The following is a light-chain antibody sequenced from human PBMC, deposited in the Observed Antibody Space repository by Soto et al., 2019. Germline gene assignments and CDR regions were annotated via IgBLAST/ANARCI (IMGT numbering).Light chain of an antibody. CDR3: GSYTSSSTPRV. J-gene: IGLJ1*01. V-gene: IGLV2-14*03. Sequence: QSALTQPASVSGSPGQSITISCTGTSSDVGGYNYVSWYQQHPGKAPKLMIYDVSSRPSGVSNRFSGSKSGNTASLTISGLQAEDEADYYSGSYTSSSTPRVFGTGTKVTVL. CDR2: DVS. CDR1: SSDVGGYNY.